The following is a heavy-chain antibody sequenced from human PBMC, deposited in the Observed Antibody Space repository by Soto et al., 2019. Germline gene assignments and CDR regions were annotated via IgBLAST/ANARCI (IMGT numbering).Heavy chain of an antibody. CDR3: ARGAPGGSYYYGMDV. V-gene: IGHV1-69*13. J-gene: IGHJ6*02. CDR2: IIPIFGTA. CDR1: GGTFSSYA. Sequence: ASVKVSCKASGGTFSSYAISWVRQAPGQGLEWMGGIIPIFGTANYAQKFQGRVTITADESTSTAYMELSSLRSEDTAVYYCARGAPGGSYYYGMDVWGQGTTVTVSS.